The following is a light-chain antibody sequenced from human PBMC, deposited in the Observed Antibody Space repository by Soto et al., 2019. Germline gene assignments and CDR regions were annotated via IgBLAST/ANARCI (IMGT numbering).Light chain of an antibody. J-gene: IGLJ3*02. Sequence: QSALTQPASVSGSPGQSITISCAGTSSDVGSHPLVSWYQQHPGAAPKLMISEDTKRPSGVSIRFSGSKSGNLASLTISGLQAEDEADYYCCSFTSAGTWVFGGGTQLTV. CDR2: EDT. CDR3: CSFTSAGTWV. CDR1: SSDVGSHPL. V-gene: IGLV2-23*01.